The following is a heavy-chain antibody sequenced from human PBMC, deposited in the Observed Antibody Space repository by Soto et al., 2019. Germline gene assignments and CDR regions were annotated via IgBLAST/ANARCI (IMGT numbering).Heavy chain of an antibody. V-gene: IGHV5-51*01. D-gene: IGHD1-1*01. CDR2: IYPGDSDT. CDR1: GYSFTSYW. Sequence: PGESLKISCKGSGYSFTSYWIGWVRQMPGKGLEWMGIIYPGDSDTRYSPSFQGQVTISADKSISTAYLQWSSLKASDTAMYYCARHQSNWNDVAYYYYYGMDVWGQGTTVNVSS. J-gene: IGHJ6*02. CDR3: ARHQSNWNDVAYYYYYGMDV.